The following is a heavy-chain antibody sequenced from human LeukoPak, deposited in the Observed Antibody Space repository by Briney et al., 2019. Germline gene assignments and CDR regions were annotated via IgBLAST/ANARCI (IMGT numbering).Heavy chain of an antibody. CDR2: ISSSSSYT. J-gene: IGHJ4*02. D-gene: IGHD6-13*01. CDR3: ARVKTPGIADAGFDY. V-gene: IGHV3-11*05. CDR1: GFTFSDYY. Sequence: KPGGSLRLSCAASGFTFSDYYMSCMRQAPGKGLEGVSYISSSSSYTNYADSVKGRFTITRDNDKNSLFLQMNSLRAEHTAVYYCARVKTPGIADAGFDYWGQGTLVTVSS.